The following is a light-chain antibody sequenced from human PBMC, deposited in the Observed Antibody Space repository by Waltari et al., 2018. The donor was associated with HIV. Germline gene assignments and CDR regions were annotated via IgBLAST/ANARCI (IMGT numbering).Light chain of an antibody. CDR3: AAWDDIRSGWI. CDR2: KND. V-gene: IGLV1-47*01. Sequence: QSVLTQTPSASGTPGQRVTISCSGSTPAIGTNYVYWFQQFPGTPPKLLIYKNDQRPSGVSYRFSASKSGTSASLAISGLRTEDESDFYCAAWDDIRSGWIFGGGTKLTVL. CDR1: TPAIGTNY. J-gene: IGLJ2*01.